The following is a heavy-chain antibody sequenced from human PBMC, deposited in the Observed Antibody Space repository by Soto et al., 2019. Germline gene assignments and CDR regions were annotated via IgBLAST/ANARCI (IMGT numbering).Heavy chain of an antibody. D-gene: IGHD1-26*01. CDR3: AIGESHHYYYYGMDF. V-gene: IGHV3-7*01. J-gene: IGHJ6*02. CDR2: IKQDGSEK. Sequence: EVQLVESGGGLVQPGGSLRLSCAASGFTFSSYWMSWVRQAPGKGLEWVANIKQDGSEKYYVDSVKGRFTISRDNAKNSLYLQMNRLRAEDTAVYYCAIGESHHYYYYGMDFWCQVTTVTVSS. CDR1: GFTFSSYW.